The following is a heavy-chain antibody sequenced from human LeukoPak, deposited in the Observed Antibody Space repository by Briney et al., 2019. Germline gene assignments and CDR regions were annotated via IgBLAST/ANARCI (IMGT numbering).Heavy chain of an antibody. Sequence: QPGGSLRLSCAASGFTYSSIAMSWVRQAPDKGLEWVSTISGSGGGTYYADSVKGRFTISRDDSKNTLYLQMNSLRADDTAVYYYAKDLGRYRNNFFDYWGQGNLVTVSS. CDR3: AKDLGRYRNNFFDY. D-gene: IGHD1-26*01. CDR1: GFTYSSIA. V-gene: IGHV3-23*01. CDR2: ISGSGGGT. J-gene: IGHJ4*02.